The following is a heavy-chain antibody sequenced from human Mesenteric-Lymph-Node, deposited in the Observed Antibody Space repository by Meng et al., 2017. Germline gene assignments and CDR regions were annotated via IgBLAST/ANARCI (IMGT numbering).Heavy chain of an antibody. Sequence: VQLQQWGAGLLKPSETLSLTCAVYGGSFSGYYWSWIRQPPGKGLEWIGEINHSGSTNYNPSLKSRVTISVDTSKNQFSLKLSSVTPEDTAVYYCARDSSSSAYSPFDYWGQGTLVTVSS. CDR2: INHSGST. D-gene: IGHD3-22*01. J-gene: IGHJ4*02. V-gene: IGHV4-34*01. CDR3: ARDSSSSAYSPFDY. CDR1: GGSFSGYY.